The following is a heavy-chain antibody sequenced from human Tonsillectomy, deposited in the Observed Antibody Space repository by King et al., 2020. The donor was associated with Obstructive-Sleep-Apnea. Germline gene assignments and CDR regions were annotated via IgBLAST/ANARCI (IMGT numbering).Heavy chain of an antibody. D-gene: IGHD1-1*01. CDR2: IYHSGTT. CDR1: GDSVSSGGYS. J-gene: IGHJ3*02. Sequence: QLQESGSGLVKPSQTLSLTCGVSGDSVSSGGYSWSWIRQPPGKGLEWIGYIYHSGTTYYNPSLTSRVTISIDRSKNQFSLKLSSVPVADTAVYYCARAWVGTDAFDIWGQGTMVTVSS. CDR3: ARAWVGTDAFDI. V-gene: IGHV4-30-2*01.